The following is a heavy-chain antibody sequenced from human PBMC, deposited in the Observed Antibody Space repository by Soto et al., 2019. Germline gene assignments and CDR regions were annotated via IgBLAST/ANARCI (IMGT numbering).Heavy chain of an antibody. CDR3: AKDALAYYDFWS. V-gene: IGHV3-23*01. D-gene: IGHD3-3*01. J-gene: IGHJ4*02. CDR2: ISNSGRST. CDR1: GLTFSSYA. Sequence: LRLSCAASGLTFSSYAMSWVRQAPGKGLEWASHISNSGRSTKYADSVKGRFTISRDNSKNTLYLQMNSLRAEDTAIYYCAKDALAYYDFWSWGQGTLVTVSS.